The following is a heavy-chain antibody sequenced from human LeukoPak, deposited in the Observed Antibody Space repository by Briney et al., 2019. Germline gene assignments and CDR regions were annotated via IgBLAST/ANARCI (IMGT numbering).Heavy chain of an antibody. D-gene: IGHD3-10*01. V-gene: IGHV3-7*01. CDR3: AKDPGAHYYGSGSYRRGSYFDY. CDR2: IKQDGNEK. CDR1: GFRFNTYW. Sequence: GGSLRLSCAASGFRFNTYWMSWVRQAPGKGLEWVANIKQDGNEKYYADSVKGRFTISRDNSKNTLYLQMNSLRAEDTAVYYCAKDPGAHYYGSGSYRRGSYFDYWGQGTLVTVSS. J-gene: IGHJ4*02.